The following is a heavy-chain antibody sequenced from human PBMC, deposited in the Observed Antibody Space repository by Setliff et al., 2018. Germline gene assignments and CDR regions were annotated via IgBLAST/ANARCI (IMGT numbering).Heavy chain of an antibody. CDR2: INSDGSTT. Sequence: GGSLRLSCEASGFTLSGHWMFWVRQVPGKGLVWVSYINSDGSTTAYADSVKGRFTISRDNAKNTLYLQMNSLRAEDTAIYYCAKGGYSGSHYFDYWGQGTLVTVSS. V-gene: IGHV3-74*01. D-gene: IGHD1-26*01. J-gene: IGHJ4*02. CDR1: GFTLSGHW. CDR3: AKGGYSGSHYFDY.